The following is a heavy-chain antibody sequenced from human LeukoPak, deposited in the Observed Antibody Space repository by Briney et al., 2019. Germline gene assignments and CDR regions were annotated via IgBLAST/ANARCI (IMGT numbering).Heavy chain of an antibody. CDR3: AARGSSWYYFDY. CDR2: IYHSGST. D-gene: IGHD6-13*01. V-gene: IGHV4-38-2*02. CDR1: GYSISSGYY. J-gene: IGHJ4*02. Sequence: SETLSLTCTVSGYSISSGYYWGWIRQPPGKGLEWIGSIYHSGSTYYNPSLKSRVTISVDTSKNQFSLKLSSVTAADTAVYYCAARGSSWYYFDYWGQGTLVTVSS.